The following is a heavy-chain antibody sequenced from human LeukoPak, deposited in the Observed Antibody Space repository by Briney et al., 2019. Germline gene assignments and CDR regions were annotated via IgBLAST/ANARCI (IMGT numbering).Heavy chain of an antibody. V-gene: IGHV7-4-1*02. CDR3: ARKSVAATPRDIVYQYSYMDV. D-gene: IGHD2-15*01. Sequence: ASVKVSCKASGYTFTNYHMHWVRQAPGQGLEWMGWISTNTGNPTYAQGFTGRFVFSLDTPVSTAYLQISSLKAEDTAVYYCARKSVAATPRDIVYQYSYMDVWGKGTTVTVSS. CDR2: ISTNTGNP. J-gene: IGHJ6*03. CDR1: GYTFTNYH.